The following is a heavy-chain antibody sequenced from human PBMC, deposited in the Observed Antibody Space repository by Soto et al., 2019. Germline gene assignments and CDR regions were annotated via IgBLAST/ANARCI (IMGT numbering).Heavy chain of an antibody. CDR3: AGKIGASGTEGFYNYYCTGKGF. CDR1: GFTFSSYW. J-gene: IGHJ6*04. V-gene: IGHV3-7*04. CDR2: TKQDGSEK. D-gene: IGHD6-13*01. Sequence: PGGSLRLSCAASGFTFSSYWMSWVRQAPGKGLEWVANTKQDGSEKYYVDSVKGRFTISRDNAKNSLYLQMNSLRAEDTAVYYCAGKIGASGTEGFYNYYCTGKGFGDKGTRVPSPS.